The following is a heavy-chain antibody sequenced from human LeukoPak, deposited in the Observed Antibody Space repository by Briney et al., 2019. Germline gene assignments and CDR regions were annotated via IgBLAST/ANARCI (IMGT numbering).Heavy chain of an antibody. V-gene: IGHV1-2*02. CDR1: GYSFTGYY. J-gene: IGHJ5*02. D-gene: IGHD5-12*01. CDR3: AKDQNTGYANNWFDP. CDR2: INPNNGGT. Sequence: ASVKVSCTASGYSFTGYYIHWVRQAPGQGLECMGWINPNNGGTNFAQKFQGRVTMTRDTSISTAYMELSRLRSDDTAIYYCAKDQNTGYANNWFDPWGQGTLVTVSS.